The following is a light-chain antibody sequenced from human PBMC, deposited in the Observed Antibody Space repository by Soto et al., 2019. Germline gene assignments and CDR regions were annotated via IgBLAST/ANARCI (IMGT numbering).Light chain of an antibody. CDR2: GAS. J-gene: IGKJ5*01. CDR3: QQYAGPPTT. V-gene: IGKV3-20*01. Sequence: ESVLTQSPAALSLSPGDRATLSCRASQTVSNNYLAWCQQKPGQAPRVIMYGASRRATGIPDRFSGGGSGTDFTLTISRLEPEDFAVYFCQQYAGPPTTFGQGARLEI. CDR1: QTVSNNY.